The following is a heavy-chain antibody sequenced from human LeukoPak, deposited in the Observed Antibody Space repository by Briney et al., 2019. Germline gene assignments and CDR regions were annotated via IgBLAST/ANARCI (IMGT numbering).Heavy chain of an antibody. D-gene: IGHD5-12*01. CDR3: ARVDIVGGLYMDV. V-gene: IGHV1-2*06. CDR2: INPNSGGT. CDR1: GYTLTAYY. Sequence: ASVKVSCKASGYTLTAYYIYWVRQAPGQGLEWMGRINPNSGGTDYAQNFQGRVTMTRDTSISTAYMELRSLRSDDTAVYYCARVDIVGGLYMDVWGKGTTVTVSS. J-gene: IGHJ6*03.